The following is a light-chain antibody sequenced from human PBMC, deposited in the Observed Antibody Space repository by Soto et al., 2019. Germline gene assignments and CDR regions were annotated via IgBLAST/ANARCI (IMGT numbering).Light chain of an antibody. Sequence: QSVLTQPASVSGSPGQSITISCTGTSIDIGAYNYVSWYQQYPGKAPKLMIYGVTNRPSGVSNRFSGSKTGNTASLTISGLQAEDEADYYCFSHRSGDSHVFGTGTKVTVL. CDR2: GVT. J-gene: IGLJ1*01. CDR1: SIDIGAYNY. V-gene: IGLV2-14*01. CDR3: FSHRSGDSHV.